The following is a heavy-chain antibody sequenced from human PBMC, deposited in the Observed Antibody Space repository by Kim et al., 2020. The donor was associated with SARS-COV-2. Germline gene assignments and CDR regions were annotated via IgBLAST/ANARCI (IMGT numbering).Heavy chain of an antibody. Sequence: GGSLRLSCAASGFTFSGSAMHWVRQASGKGLEWVGRIRSKANSYATAYAASVKGRFTISRDDTKNTAYLQMNSLKTEDTAVYYCTRLNSSSWHTHPDYYSYYGMDVWGQGTTVTVSS. V-gene: IGHV3-73*01. CDR1: GFTFSGSA. J-gene: IGHJ6*02. CDR2: IRSKANSYAT. CDR3: TRLNSSSWHTHPDYYSYYGMDV. D-gene: IGHD6-13*01.